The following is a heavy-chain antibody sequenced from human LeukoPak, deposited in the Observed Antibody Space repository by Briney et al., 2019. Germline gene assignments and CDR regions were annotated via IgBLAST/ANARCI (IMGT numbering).Heavy chain of an antibody. CDR2: FSGSGGST. CDR3: AKDQPLAAAGTRLDY. V-gene: IGHV3-23*01. D-gene: IGHD1-1*01. CDR1: GFTFSRYA. Sequence: GGSLRLSCAASGFTFSRYAMSCAREATGKGLEWVSDFSGSGGSTYYADSVKGRFTISRDNSKNTLYLQMNSLRAEDTAVYYCAKDQPLAAAGTRLDYWGQGTLVTVSS. J-gene: IGHJ4*02.